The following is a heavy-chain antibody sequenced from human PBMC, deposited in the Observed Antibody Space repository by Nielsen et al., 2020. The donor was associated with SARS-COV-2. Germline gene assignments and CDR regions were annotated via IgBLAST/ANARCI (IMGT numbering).Heavy chain of an antibody. V-gene: IGHV1-69*13. CDR2: IIPIFGTA. CDR1: GGTFSSYA. CDR3: ARRSRYFDWLPLDYYYYYGMDV. J-gene: IGHJ6*02. Sequence: SVKVSCKASGGTFSSYAISWVRQAPGQGLEWMGGIIPIFGTANYAQKFQGRVTITADESTSTAYMELSSLRSEDTAVYYCARRSRYFDWLPLDYYYYYGMDVWDQGTTVTVSS. D-gene: IGHD3-9*01.